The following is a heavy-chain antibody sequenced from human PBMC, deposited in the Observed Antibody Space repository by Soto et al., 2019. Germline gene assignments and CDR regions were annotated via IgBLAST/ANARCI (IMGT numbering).Heavy chain of an antibody. CDR1: GGTFSSYA. J-gene: IGHJ4*02. Sequence: ASVKASCKSSGGTFSSYAISWVRQAPGQGLEWMGGIIPIFGTANYAQKFQGRVTITADESTSTAHMELSSLRSEDTAVYYCARDGGIQLWLHYWGQGTLVTVSS. CDR3: ARDGGIQLWLHY. CDR2: IIPIFGTA. D-gene: IGHD5-18*01. V-gene: IGHV1-69*13.